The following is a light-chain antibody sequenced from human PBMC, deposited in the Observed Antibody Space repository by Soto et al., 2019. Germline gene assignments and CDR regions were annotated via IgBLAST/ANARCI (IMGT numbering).Light chain of an antibody. CDR2: GAF. Sequence: DIQMTQSPSTLSASVGDRVTITCRASQILNNCLSWYQLKPGKAPNLLISGAFNLQSGVPSRFSGSGSGTDFTLTISSLQPEDFATYYCQQSCITLYTFGQGTSLEIK. CDR1: QILNNC. J-gene: IGKJ2*01. V-gene: IGKV1-39*01. CDR3: QQSCITLYT.